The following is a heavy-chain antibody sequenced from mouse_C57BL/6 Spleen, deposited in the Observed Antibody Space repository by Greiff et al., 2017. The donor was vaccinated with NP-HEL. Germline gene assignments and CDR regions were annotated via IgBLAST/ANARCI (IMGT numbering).Heavy chain of an antibody. Sequence: QVQLKQSGPELVKPGASVKLSCKASGYTFTSYDINWVKQRPGQGLEWIGWIYPRDGSTKYNEKFKGKATLTVDTSSSTAYMELHSLTSEDSAVYCWARALNYYGSGPWVFDVWGTGTTVTVSS. CDR1: GYTFTSYD. D-gene: IGHD1-1*01. CDR2: IYPRDGST. V-gene: IGHV1-85*01. J-gene: IGHJ1*03. CDR3: ARALNYYGSGPWVFDV.